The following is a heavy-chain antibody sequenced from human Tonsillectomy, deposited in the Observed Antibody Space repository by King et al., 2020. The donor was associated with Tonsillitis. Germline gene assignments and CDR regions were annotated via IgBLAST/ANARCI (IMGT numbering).Heavy chain of an antibody. CDR3: ARGPLYYYDSGSSARLRLGELSP. V-gene: IGHV7-4-1*02. CDR1: GYTFTTYP. CDR2: INTNTGNP. D-gene: IGHD3-16*02. Sequence: QLVQSGSELKKPGASVKVSCKASGYTFTTYPINWVRQAPGQGLEWMGWINTNTGNPTFAQGFTGRFVFSLDTSVNTAHLQISSLEAEDTAVYYCARGPLYYYDSGSSARLRLGELSPWGQGTLVTVSS. J-gene: IGHJ4*02.